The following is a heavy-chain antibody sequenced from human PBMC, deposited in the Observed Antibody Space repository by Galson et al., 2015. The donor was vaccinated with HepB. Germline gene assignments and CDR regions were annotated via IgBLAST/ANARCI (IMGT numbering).Heavy chain of an antibody. J-gene: IGHJ4*02. CDR3: ARQYYYDSSGSAYYFDY. CDR2: ISGSGGST. D-gene: IGHD3-22*01. V-gene: IGHV3-23*01. Sequence: SLRLSCAASGFTFSSYAMSWVRQAPGKGLEWVSAISGSGGSTYYADSVKGRFTISRDNSKNTLYLQMNSLRAEDTAVYYCARQYYYDSSGSAYYFDYWGQGTLVTVSS. CDR1: GFTFSSYA.